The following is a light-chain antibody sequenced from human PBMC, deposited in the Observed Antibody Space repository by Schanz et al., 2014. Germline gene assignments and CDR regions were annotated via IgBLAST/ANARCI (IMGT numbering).Light chain of an antibody. J-gene: IGKJ1*01. V-gene: IGKV3-20*01. CDR2: GAS. CDR1: QSVISSY. CDR3: QHYSMSPL. Sequence: DIVLTQSPGTLSLSPGERATLSCRASQSVISSYLAWHQQKPGQAPRVLIYGASIRASGIPDRFSGSGSGTDFTLTITRLEPEDFAVYYCQHYSMSPLFGQGTKVEIK.